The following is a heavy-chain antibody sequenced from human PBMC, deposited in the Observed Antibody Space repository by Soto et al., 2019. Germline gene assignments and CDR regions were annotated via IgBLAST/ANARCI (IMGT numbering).Heavy chain of an antibody. CDR1: GGNFTSYA. J-gene: IGHJ6*02. Sequence: ASVKVSCKASGGNFTSYAISWVRQAPGQGLEWMGGISPIFGTANYAQKCQGRVTITADESTSTAYMELSSLRSEDTAVYYCARDPTVAGTYYCYYGMDVWGQGTTVTVSS. V-gene: IGHV1-69*13. CDR3: ARDPTVAGTYYCYYGMDV. CDR2: ISPIFGTA. D-gene: IGHD6-19*01.